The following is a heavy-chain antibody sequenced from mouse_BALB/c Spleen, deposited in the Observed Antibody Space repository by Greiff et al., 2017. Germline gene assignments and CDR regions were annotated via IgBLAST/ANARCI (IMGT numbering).Heavy chain of an antibody. CDR2: IYPGNSDT. CDR1: GYSFTSYW. J-gene: IGHJ2*01. Sequence: VQLQQSGTVLARPGASVKMSCKASGYSFTSYWMHWVKQRPGQGLEWIGAIYPGNSDTSYNQKFKGKAKLTAVTSASTAYMELSSLTNEDSAVYYCTRWRYDEVDYWGQGTTLTVSS. CDR3: TRWRYDEVDY. V-gene: IGHV1-5*01. D-gene: IGHD2-14*01.